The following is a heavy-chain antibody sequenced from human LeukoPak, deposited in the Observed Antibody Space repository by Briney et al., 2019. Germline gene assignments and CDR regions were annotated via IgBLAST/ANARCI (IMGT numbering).Heavy chain of an antibody. CDR1: GGSISSTSYY. CDR3: ARTYYYDSSGPVDY. Sequence: PSETLSLTCSVSGGSISSTSYYWGWIRQPPGKGLEWIGSIYYSGSTYYNPSLKSRVTISVDTSKNQSSLKLSSVTAADTAVYYCARTYYYDSSGPVDYWGQGTLVAVSS. J-gene: IGHJ4*02. V-gene: IGHV4-39*07. CDR2: IYYSGST. D-gene: IGHD3-22*01.